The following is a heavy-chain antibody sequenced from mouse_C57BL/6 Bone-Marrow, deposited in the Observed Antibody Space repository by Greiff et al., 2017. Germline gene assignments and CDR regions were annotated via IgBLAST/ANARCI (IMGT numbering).Heavy chain of an antibody. CDR1: GFSLTSCG. CDR3: ARTRTGSIDY. J-gene: IGHJ2*01. V-gene: IGHV2-2*01. CDR2: IWSGGST. Sequence: VHLVESGPGLVQPSPCLSITCTVSGFSLTSCGVHWVRQSPGKGLEWLGVIWSGGSTDYNAAFISRLSISKDNSKSQVYFKMNSLQADDTAIYYCARTRTGSIDYWGQGTTLTVSS. D-gene: IGHD4-1*01.